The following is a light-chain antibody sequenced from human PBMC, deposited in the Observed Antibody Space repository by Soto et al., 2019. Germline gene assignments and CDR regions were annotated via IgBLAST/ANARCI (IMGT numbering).Light chain of an antibody. J-gene: IGKJ3*01. CDR1: QGLGRW. CDR2: AGS. Sequence: DIQMTQSPSSVSASIGDTVTITCRASQGLGRWLAWYQQKPGKAPNLLIYAGSGLQSGVPTRFSGSGSGTDFTLTISGLQPEDFATYYCQQSYIRFTFGPGTKVAI. CDR3: QQSYIRFT. V-gene: IGKV1-12*01.